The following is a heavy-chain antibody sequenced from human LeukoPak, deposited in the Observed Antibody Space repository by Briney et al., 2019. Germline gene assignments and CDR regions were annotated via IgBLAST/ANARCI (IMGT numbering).Heavy chain of an antibody. CDR3: ARPIQYAPGAFDI. V-gene: IGHV1-69*13. CDR2: IIPIFGTA. CDR1: GGTFSSYA. Sequence: ASVKVSCKASGGTFSSYAISWVRQAPGQGLEWMGGIIPIFGTANYAQKFQGRVTITADESTSTAYMELSSLRSEDTAVYYCARPIQYAPGAFDIWGQGTMVTVSS. J-gene: IGHJ3*02. D-gene: IGHD2-2*01.